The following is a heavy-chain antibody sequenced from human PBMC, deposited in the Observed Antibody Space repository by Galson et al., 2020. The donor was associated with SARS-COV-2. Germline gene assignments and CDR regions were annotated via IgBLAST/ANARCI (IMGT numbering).Heavy chain of an antibody. CDR3: ARSHESSGNALDI. CDR2: IPSTGST. D-gene: IGHD3-22*01. Sequence: SETMSLTCTVSGGSISSGSYYWSWIRQPAGTELEWIGRIPSTGSTNYNPALKSRVTISVHTSKNQFSLRLSSVTAADAAVYDCARSHESSGNALDIWGQGTMVTVSS. CDR1: GGSISSGSYY. J-gene: IGHJ3*02. V-gene: IGHV4-61*02.